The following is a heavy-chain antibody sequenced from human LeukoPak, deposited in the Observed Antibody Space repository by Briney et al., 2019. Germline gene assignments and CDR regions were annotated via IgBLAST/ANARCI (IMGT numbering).Heavy chain of an antibody. CDR2: ISGAGSTT. J-gene: IGHJ4*02. V-gene: IGHV3-43*02. CDR3: AKDTKFYYDFSAGYFDF. D-gene: IGHD3-22*01. Sequence: GGSLRLSCAASGFTFDDYAMHWVRQGPGKGLEWVSLISGAGSTTYYADSAKGRFTISRDNSKNSLYLQMNSLTTEDIAFYYCAKDTKFYYDFSAGYFDFWGQGTLVTVSS. CDR1: GFTFDDYA.